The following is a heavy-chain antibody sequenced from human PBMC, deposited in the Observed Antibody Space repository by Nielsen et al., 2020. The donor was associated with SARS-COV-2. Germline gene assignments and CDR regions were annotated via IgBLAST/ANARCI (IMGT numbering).Heavy chain of an antibody. CDR1: GFTFSSYA. CDR3: ARLAAAGAFYYYGMDV. D-gene: IGHD6-13*01. Sequence: GGSLRLSCAASGFTFSSYAMHWVRQAPGKGLEWVAVISYDGSNKYYADSVKGRFTISRDNSKNTLYLQMNSLRAEDTAVYYCARLAAAGAFYYYGMDVWGQGTTVTVSS. CDR2: ISYDGSNK. V-gene: IGHV3-30*04. J-gene: IGHJ6*02.